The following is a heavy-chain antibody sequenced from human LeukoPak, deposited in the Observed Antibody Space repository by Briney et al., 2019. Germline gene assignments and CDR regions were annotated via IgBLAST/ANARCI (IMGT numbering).Heavy chain of an antibody. V-gene: IGHV4-34*01. CDR2: INHSGST. D-gene: IGHD2-15*01. CDR1: GGSFSGYY. J-gene: IGHJ5*02. CDR3: ARTGAGSVVVVAATAWFDP. Sequence: SETLSLTCAVYGGSFSGYYWSWIRQPPGKGLEWIGEINHSGSTNYNPSLKSRVTISVDTSKNQFSLKLSSVTAADTAVYYCARTGAGSVVVVAATAWFDPWGQGTLVTVSS.